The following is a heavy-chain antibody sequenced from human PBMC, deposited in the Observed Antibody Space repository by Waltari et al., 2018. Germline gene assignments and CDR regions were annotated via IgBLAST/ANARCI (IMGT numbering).Heavy chain of an antibody. CDR3: ATSRRGPDN. D-gene: IGHD3-10*01. Sequence: EVQLLESGGGLVQPGGSLRLSCVGSGFLFNNYAMTWVRQAHGKGLEWLSGTSAFGTSSYYADAVKGRFTISRENSKNTLYLQMNGLTVADTAVYYWATSRRGPDNWGQGTLVTVSS. J-gene: IGHJ4*02. CDR1: GFLFNNYA. V-gene: IGHV3-23*01. CDR2: TSAFGTSS.